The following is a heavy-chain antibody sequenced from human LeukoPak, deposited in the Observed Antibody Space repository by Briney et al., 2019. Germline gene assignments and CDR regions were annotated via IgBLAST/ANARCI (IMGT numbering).Heavy chain of an antibody. CDR2: INAGNGDT. CDR3: ARDDCGDTCYPGGY. J-gene: IGHJ4*02. D-gene: IGHD2-21*01. Sequence: ASVKVSCKASGYTFTTYVVHWVRQAPGQRPEWMGWINAGNGDTKYSQNFPDRVTITRDTSANTAYMELSSLTSEDTALYYCARDDCGDTCYPGGYWGQGTLVTVSS. CDR1: GYTFTTYV. V-gene: IGHV1-3*01.